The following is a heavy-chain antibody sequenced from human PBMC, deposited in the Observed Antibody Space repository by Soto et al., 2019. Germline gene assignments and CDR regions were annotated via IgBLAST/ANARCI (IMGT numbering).Heavy chain of an antibody. V-gene: IGHV3-53*01. CDR2: MYSGGST. J-gene: IGHJ5*01. Sequence: EVQLVESGGGLIQPGGSLRLSCVASGFTVSNTYVSWVRQAPGKGLEWLSLMYSGGSTYYGHSVKGRFTISRDNSKNTPYLQPDSLRVDDTAVYYCARDARSGGWFWWFDSWGQGTLVTVSS. CDR1: GFTVSNTY. D-gene: IGHD2-15*01. CDR3: ARDARSGGWFWWFDS.